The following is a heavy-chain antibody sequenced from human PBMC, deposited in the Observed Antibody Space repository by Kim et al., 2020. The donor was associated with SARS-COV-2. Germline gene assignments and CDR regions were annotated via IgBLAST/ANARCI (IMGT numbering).Heavy chain of an antibody. CDR1: GFTFSSHW. Sequence: GGSLRLSCAASGFTFSSHWMHWVRQAPGKGPVWVSRINADRSVIEYAASVKGRFTISRDNAKSTLDLQMNSLRPEDTAVYYCASGSGNFVFDSWGQG. J-gene: IGHJ4*02. D-gene: IGHD1-26*01. CDR3: ASGSGNFVFDS. CDR2: INADRSVI. V-gene: IGHV3-74*01.